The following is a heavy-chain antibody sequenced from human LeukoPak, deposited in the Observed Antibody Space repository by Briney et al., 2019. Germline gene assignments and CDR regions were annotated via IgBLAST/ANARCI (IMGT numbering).Heavy chain of an antibody. Sequence: GGSLRLSCAASGFTFSDYYMNWIRQAPGKGLEWISYISSSGSTTYYADSVKGRFTISRDNSKNTLYLQMNSLRAEDTAVYYCAKDRVGGWGQGTLVTVSS. V-gene: IGHV3-11*01. J-gene: IGHJ4*02. CDR3: AKDRVGG. CDR2: ISSSGSTT. D-gene: IGHD1-26*01. CDR1: GFTFSDYY.